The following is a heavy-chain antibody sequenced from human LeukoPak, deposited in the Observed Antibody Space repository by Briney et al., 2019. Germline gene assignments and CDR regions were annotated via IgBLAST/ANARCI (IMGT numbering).Heavy chain of an antibody. Sequence: ASVKVSCKASGYTFTDFYIYWVRQAPGQGLEWMGWTNPNGGATKYAQRYQGRVTMTRYTSISTAFMELSRLRSDDTAVYYCARLAAAGTWYGMDVWGQGTTVTVSS. CDR2: TNPNGGAT. J-gene: IGHJ6*02. V-gene: IGHV1-2*02. CDR1: GYTFTDFY. D-gene: IGHD6-13*01. CDR3: ARLAAAGTWYGMDV.